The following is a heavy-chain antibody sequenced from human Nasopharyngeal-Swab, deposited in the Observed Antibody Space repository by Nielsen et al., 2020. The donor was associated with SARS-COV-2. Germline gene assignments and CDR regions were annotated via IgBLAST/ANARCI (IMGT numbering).Heavy chain of an antibody. CDR1: GFFFSNYN. CDR2: ISSSSTYI. Sequence: SWAASGFFFSNYNMNWVRQAPGKVLEWVSSISSSSTYIYYADSVKGRLTISRDNTKNSLSLQMNSLRAEDTAVYYCARDGLDYDFWSAYFMDVWGQGTTVTVSS. D-gene: IGHD3-3*01. V-gene: IGHV3-21*01. CDR3: ARDGLDYDFWSAYFMDV. J-gene: IGHJ6*02.